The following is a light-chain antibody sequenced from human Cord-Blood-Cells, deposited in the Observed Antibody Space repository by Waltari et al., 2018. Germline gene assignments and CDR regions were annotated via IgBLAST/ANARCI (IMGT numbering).Light chain of an antibody. CDR3: CSYAGSSTWV. J-gene: IGLJ3*02. Sequence: QSALTQPAPVSGSPGQPITTSCTGTSSDVGSYNLVSLYQRHPGKAPKLMIYEGSTRPSGVSNRFSGSKSGNTASLTISGLQAEDEADYYCCSYAGSSTWVFGGGTKLTVL. CDR2: EGS. CDR1: SSDVGSYNL. V-gene: IGLV2-23*01.